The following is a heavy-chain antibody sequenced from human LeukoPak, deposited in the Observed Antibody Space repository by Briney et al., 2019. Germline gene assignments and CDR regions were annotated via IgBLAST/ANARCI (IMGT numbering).Heavy chain of an antibody. CDR1: GYTFTSYY. Sequence: GASVKVSCRASGYTFTSYYTHWVRQAPGQGLEWMGIVNPSGGATSYAQEFQGRVTMTRDTSTATVYMELSSLRSEDTAVYYCARDVGATYHFDYWGQGTVVTVSS. CDR3: ARDVGATYHFDY. V-gene: IGHV1-46*01. CDR2: VNPSGGAT. D-gene: IGHD1-26*01. J-gene: IGHJ4*02.